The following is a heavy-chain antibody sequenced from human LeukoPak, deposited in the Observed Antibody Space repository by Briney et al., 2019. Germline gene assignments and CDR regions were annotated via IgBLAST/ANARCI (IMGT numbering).Heavy chain of an antibody. CDR1: GFTFSTYA. CDR2: ISGSGGAT. J-gene: IGHJ4*02. V-gene: IGHV3-23*01. D-gene: IGHD3-10*01. Sequence: PGGSLRLSCAASGFTFSTYAMSWVRQAPGGGLEWVSGISGSGGATFYADSVKGRFTISRDNSNNTLNLQMNSLRAEDTAVYFCAKGIVMVPAAYDYWGQGTLVSISS. CDR3: AKGIVMVPAAYDY.